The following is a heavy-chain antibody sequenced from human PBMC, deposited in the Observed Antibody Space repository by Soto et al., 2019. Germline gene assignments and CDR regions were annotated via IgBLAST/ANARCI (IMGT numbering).Heavy chain of an antibody. D-gene: IGHD2-8*01. Sequence: ASVKVSCKASGYTFTSYGISWVRQAPGQGLEWMGWISAYNGNTNYAQKLQGRVTMTTDTSTSTAYMELRSLRSDDTAVYYCAVQKLGVWGEPYYYYGMDVWGQGTTVTVSS. CDR1: GYTFTSYG. J-gene: IGHJ6*02. CDR3: AVQKLGVWGEPYYYYGMDV. CDR2: ISAYNGNT. V-gene: IGHV1-18*01.